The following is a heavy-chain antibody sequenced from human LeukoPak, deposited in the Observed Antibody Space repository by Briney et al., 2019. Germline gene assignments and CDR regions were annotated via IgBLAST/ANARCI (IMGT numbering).Heavy chain of an antibody. CDR1: GGSFSGYY. J-gene: IGHJ4*02. CDR3: AREGDSSGYYYFDY. V-gene: IGHV4-34*01. CDR2: INHSGST. D-gene: IGHD3-22*01. Sequence: SETLSLTCTVYGGSFSGYYWSWIRQPPGQGLEWVGEINHSGSTNYNPSLKSRVTISVDTSKNQFSLKLSSVTAADTAVYYCAREGDSSGYYYFDYWGQGTLVTVSS.